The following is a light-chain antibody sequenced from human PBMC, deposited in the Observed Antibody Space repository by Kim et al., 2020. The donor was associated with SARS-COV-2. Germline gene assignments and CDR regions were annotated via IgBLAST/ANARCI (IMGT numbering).Light chain of an antibody. J-gene: IGKJ1*01. V-gene: IGKV3-15*01. Sequence: SVSPGERDTLACRASQSVSSNLAWYQQKPGQAPRRLIYGASTRATGIPARFSGSGSGTEFTLTISSLQSEDFAVYYCQQYNNWWTFGQGTKVDIK. CDR1: QSVSSN. CDR2: GAS. CDR3: QQYNNWWT.